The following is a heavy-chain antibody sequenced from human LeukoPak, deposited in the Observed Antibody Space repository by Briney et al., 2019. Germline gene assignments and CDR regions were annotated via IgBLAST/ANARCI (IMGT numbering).Heavy chain of an antibody. CDR1: GLTFSSYA. J-gene: IGHJ3*02. Sequence: GGSLRLSCAASGLTFSSYAMHWVRQGPGKGLEWVAVISYDGSNKYYAHSVEGRFTISRDNSKYTLYLQMNSLRAEDTAVYYCAKDESTLSWYFFGYGAFDIWGQGTMVTVSS. V-gene: IGHV3-30*04. CDR3: AKDESTLSWYFFGYGAFDI. CDR2: ISYDGSNK. D-gene: IGHD6-13*01.